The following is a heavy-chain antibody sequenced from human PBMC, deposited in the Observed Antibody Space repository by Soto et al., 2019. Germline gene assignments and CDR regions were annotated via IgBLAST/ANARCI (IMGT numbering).Heavy chain of an antibody. Sequence: EVQLVESGGGLVQPGGSLRLSCAASGFSISGSGIHWVRQASGKGLEWVARIRDRTNGYATGYAASVQGRFSISRDDSKNTAFLQMNSPNTEDTAVYYCTRVDEPGDRAFDIWCQGTMVTVSS. CDR3: TRVDEPGDRAFDI. CDR2: IRDRTNGYAT. CDR1: GFSISGSG. V-gene: IGHV3-73*01. J-gene: IGHJ3*02.